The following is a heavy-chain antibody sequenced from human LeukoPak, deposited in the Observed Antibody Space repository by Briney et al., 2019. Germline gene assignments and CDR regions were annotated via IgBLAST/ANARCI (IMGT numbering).Heavy chain of an antibody. D-gene: IGHD3-10*01. CDR2: IYYSWST. J-gene: IGHJ4*02. CDR3: ARVKSGITMVRGVIGFYFDY. V-gene: IGHV4-31*03. Sequence: SQTLSLTCTVSGGSISSGGYYWSWIRQHPGKGLEWIGYIYYSWSTYYNPSLKSRVTISVDTSKNQFSLKLSSVTAADTAVYYCARVKSGITMVRGVIGFYFDYWGQGTLVTVSS. CDR1: GGSISSGGYY.